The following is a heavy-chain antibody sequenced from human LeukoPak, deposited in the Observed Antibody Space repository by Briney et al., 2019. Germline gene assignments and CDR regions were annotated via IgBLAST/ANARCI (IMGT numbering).Heavy chain of an antibody. Sequence: SETLSLTCSVSGGSISSGSYYWAWIRQPPGKGLEWIASIHYNGNAFYNPSLKSRVTISIGTSENQFSLKLSSVTAADTAVYYCARERPNYYDDWGQGTLVTVSS. V-gene: IGHV4-39*07. J-gene: IGHJ4*02. D-gene: IGHD2-8*01. CDR1: GGSISSGSYY. CDR3: ARERPNYYDD. CDR2: IHYNGNA.